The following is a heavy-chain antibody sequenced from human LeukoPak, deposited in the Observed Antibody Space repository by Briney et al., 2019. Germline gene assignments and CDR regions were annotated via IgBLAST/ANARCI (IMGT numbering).Heavy chain of an antibody. CDR1: GGTFSSYA. D-gene: IGHD3-22*01. CDR3: ARDRSWGGDSSGSTYDY. J-gene: IGHJ4*02. V-gene: IGHV1-69*05. CDR2: VIPIFGTA. Sequence: ASVKVSCKASGGTFSSYAISWVRQAPGQGLDWMGGVIPIFGTANYAQKFQGRVTITTDESTSTAYMELSSLRSEDTAVYYCARDRSWGGDSSGSTYDYWGQGTLVTVSS.